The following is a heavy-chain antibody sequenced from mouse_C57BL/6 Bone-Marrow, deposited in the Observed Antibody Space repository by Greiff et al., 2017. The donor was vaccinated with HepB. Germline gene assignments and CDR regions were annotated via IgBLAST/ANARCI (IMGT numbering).Heavy chain of an antibody. V-gene: IGHV7-3*01. CDR1: GFTFTDYY. D-gene: IGHD1-1*01. CDR2: IRNKANGYTN. Sequence: EVKLEESGGGLVQPGGSLNLSCAASGFTFTDYYMSWVRQPPGKALEWLGFIRNKANGYTNEYSVSVKGQFTISRDNSQSILYLQMNALRAEDSATYDCARYPLLRSAMDYWGQGTSVTVSA. J-gene: IGHJ4*01. CDR3: ARYPLLRSAMDY.